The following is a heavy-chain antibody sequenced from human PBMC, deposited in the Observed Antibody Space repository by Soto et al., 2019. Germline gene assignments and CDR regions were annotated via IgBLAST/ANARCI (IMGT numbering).Heavy chain of an antibody. V-gene: IGHV3-33*01. CDR3: ARDGYCTSATCSAGEDY. D-gene: IGHD2-2*03. Sequence: QVPLVESGGGVVQPGGSLRLSCAASGFTFRSYGMHWVRQAPGKGLEWVAVIWYDGSIQYYADSVKGRFTISRDNSKNTLYLQRNSLRAEDTAMYYCARDGYCTSATCSAGEDYWGQGTPVTVSS. CDR2: IWYDGSIQ. CDR1: GFTFRSYG. J-gene: IGHJ4*02.